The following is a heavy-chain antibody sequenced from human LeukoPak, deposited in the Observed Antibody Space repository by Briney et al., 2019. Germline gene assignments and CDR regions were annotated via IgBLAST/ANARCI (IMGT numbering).Heavy chain of an antibody. V-gene: IGHV3-21*01. CDR2: ISSSSSYI. CDR1: GFTFSSYS. D-gene: IGHD3-3*01. Sequence: GGSLRLSCAASGFTFSSYSMNWVRQAPGKGLEWVSSISSSSSYIYYADSVKGRFTISRDNAKNSLYLQMNGLRAEDTAVYYCASQYYDFWTVSYGMDVWGQGTTVTVSS. CDR3: ASQYYDFWTVSYGMDV. J-gene: IGHJ6*02.